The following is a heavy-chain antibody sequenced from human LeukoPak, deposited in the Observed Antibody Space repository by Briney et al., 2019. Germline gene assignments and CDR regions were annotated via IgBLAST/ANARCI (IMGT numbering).Heavy chain of an antibody. CDR2: ISYDGSNK. J-gene: IGHJ4*02. CDR3: ARDRWAINGYISDY. CDR1: GFTFSSYA. V-gene: IGHV3-30*14. D-gene: IGHD5-24*01. Sequence: GGSLRLSCAASGFTFSSYAMHWVRQAPGKGLEWVAVISYDGSNKYYADSVKGRFTISRDNSKNTLYLQMGSLRAEDMAVYYCARDRWAINGYISDYWGQGTLVTVSS.